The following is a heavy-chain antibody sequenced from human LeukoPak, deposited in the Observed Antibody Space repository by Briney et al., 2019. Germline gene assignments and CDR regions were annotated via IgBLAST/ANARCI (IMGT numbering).Heavy chain of an antibody. Sequence: SETLSLTCAVYGGSFSDYYWSWIRQPPGKGLEWIGEINHSGSTNYNPSLKSRVPISVDTSKNQFSLKLSSVTAADTAVYYCARGERRRHYFDYWGQGTLVTVSS. J-gene: IGHJ4*02. CDR1: GGSFSDYY. V-gene: IGHV4-34*01. CDR2: INHSGST. CDR3: ARGERRRHYFDY. D-gene: IGHD1-1*01.